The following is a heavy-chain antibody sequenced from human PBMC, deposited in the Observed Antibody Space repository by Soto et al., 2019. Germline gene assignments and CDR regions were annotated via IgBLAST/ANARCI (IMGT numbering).Heavy chain of an antibody. J-gene: IGHJ4*02. CDR3: AREIVAGAYVETPAFDF. CDR1: GFTFSSYA. D-gene: IGHD3-22*01. Sequence: EVQLLESGGDLVQPGGSLRLSCAASGFTFSSYAMGWVRQAPGTGLEWVSVIDGSGGDRSLADSVKGRFTISRDNSKKTLYSWMGRVRVEDTGRYFCAREIVAGAYVETPAFDFWGQGNLVTVSS. V-gene: IGHV3-23*01. CDR2: IDGSGGDR.